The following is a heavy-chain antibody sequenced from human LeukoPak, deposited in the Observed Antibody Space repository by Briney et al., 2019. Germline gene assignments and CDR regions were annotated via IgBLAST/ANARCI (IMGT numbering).Heavy chain of an antibody. V-gene: IGHV3-11*01. Sequence: GGSLRLSCAASGFTFDKAWMTWVRQAPGKGLEWVSYISSSGSTTYYADSVKGRFTISRDNSKNTLYLQMNSLRAEDTALYYCAKDINGYSSTLGYWGQGTLVTVSS. D-gene: IGHD6-19*01. J-gene: IGHJ4*02. CDR2: ISSSGSTT. CDR3: AKDINGYSSTLGY. CDR1: GFTFDKAW.